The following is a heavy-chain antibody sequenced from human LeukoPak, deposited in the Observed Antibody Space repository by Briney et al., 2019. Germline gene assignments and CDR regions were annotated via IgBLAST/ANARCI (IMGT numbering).Heavy chain of an antibody. Sequence: SDTLSLTCTVSGGSISTYYWSWIRQPAGKGLEWIGRIHSSGTTHYNPSLRSRVTLSIDTSKNQFSLKLSSVTAADTAVYYCGRLNLPAVSGAFDYWGQGTLVTVSS. J-gene: IGHJ4*02. CDR3: GRLNLPAVSGAFDY. D-gene: IGHD2-2*01. CDR1: GGSISTYY. CDR2: IHSSGTT. V-gene: IGHV4-4*07.